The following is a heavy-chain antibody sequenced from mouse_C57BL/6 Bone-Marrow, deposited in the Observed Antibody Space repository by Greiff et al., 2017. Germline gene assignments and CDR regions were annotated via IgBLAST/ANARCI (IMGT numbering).Heavy chain of an antibody. V-gene: IGHV5-9*01. Sequence: EVMLVESGGGLVKPGGSLKLSCAASGFTFSSYTMSWVRQTPEKRLEWVATISGGGGNTYYPDSVKGRFTISRDNAKNTLYLQMSSLRSEDTALYYCARRRGFDYGSPYYYAMDYWGQGTSVTVSS. CDR3: ARRRGFDYGSPYYYAMDY. J-gene: IGHJ4*01. CDR1: GFTFSSYT. D-gene: IGHD1-1*01. CDR2: ISGGGGNT.